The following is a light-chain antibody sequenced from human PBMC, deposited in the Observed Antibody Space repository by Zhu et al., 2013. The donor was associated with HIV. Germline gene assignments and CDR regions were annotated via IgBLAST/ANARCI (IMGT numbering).Light chain of an antibody. CDR3: GTWDSSLSVWV. V-gene: IGLV1-51*01. CDR2: DNN. J-gene: IGLJ3*02. CDR1: SSNIGNNY. Sequence: QSVLTQPPSVSAAPGQKVTISCSGSSSNIGNNYVSWYRQLPGTAPKLLIYDNNRRPSGIPDRFSGSKSGTSTTLGITGLQTGDEADYYCGTWDSSLSVWVFGGGTKLTVL.